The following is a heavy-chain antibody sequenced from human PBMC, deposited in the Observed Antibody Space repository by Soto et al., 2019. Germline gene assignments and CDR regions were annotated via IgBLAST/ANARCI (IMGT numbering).Heavy chain of an antibody. CDR2: IYYSGST. Sequence: SETLSLTCTVSGGSISSYYWSWIRQPPGKGLEWIGYIYYSGSTNYNPSLKSRVTISVDTSKNQFSLKLSSVTAADTAVYYCARESYAAGFPNYDYWGQGTLVTVSS. V-gene: IGHV4-59*01. CDR3: ARESYAAGFPNYDY. D-gene: IGHD6-13*01. CDR1: GGSISSYY. J-gene: IGHJ4*02.